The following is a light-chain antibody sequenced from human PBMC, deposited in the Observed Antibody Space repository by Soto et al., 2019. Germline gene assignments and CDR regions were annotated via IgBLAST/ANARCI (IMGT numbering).Light chain of an antibody. V-gene: IGLV2-14*01. Sequence: QSVLTQPASVSGSPGQSITISCTGTSSDVGGYNYVSWYQQHPGKAPKLMIYEVSNRPSGVSNRFSGSKSGNTASLTISGLPAEDEADYYFSSYTSSSPVVFGGGTQLTVL. CDR2: EVS. CDR1: SSDVGGYNY. J-gene: IGLJ2*01. CDR3: SSYTSSSPVV.